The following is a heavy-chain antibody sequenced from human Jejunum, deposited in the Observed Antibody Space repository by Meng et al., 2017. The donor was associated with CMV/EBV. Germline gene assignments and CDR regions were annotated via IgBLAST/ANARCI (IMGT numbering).Heavy chain of an antibody. D-gene: IGHD3-16*01. V-gene: IGHV3-23*01. CDR2: IRDSGANT. CDR3: ARALGLGAVMPNYDAFDL. J-gene: IGHJ3*01. Sequence: SGYGMSWVRQAPGTGLEWVSAIRDSGANTYYAGSVTGRFTISRDNSHNPLYLQMHSLRAEDTAVYYCARALGLGAVMPNYDAFDLWGQGTVVTVSS. CDR1: SGYG.